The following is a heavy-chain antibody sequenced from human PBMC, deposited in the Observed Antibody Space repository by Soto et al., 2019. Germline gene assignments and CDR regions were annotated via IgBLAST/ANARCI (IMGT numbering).Heavy chain of an antibody. CDR3: PAFAGAQWLVRYHGMDV. Sequence: RGSLRLSCAASGFTFSSYGMSWFRQAPGKGLEWVSPISGSGSTTYYADSVTGRFTISRDNSKNTLYLQMNSLRAEDTAVYYCPAFAGAQWLVRYHGMDVWGQGTTVTVSS. D-gene: IGHD6-19*01. CDR1: GFTFSSYG. J-gene: IGHJ6*02. V-gene: IGHV3-23*01. CDR2: ISGSGSTT.